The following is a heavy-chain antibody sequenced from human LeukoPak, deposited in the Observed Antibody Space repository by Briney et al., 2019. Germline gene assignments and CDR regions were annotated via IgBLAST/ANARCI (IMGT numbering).Heavy chain of an antibody. Sequence: GGSLRLSCADSAFTFSSYAMSWVRQAPGKGLEWASAISGSGGSTYYADSVKGRFTISRDNSKNTLYLQMNSLRAEDTAVYYCAKGSDDSSGLIFDYWGQGTLVTVSS. CDR3: AKGSDDSSGLIFDY. V-gene: IGHV3-23*01. J-gene: IGHJ4*02. D-gene: IGHD3-22*01. CDR1: AFTFSSYA. CDR2: ISGSGGST.